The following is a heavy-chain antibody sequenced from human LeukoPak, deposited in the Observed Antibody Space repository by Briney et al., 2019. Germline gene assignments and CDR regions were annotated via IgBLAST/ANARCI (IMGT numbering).Heavy chain of an antibody. J-gene: IGHJ4*02. CDR2: INPSGGST. V-gene: IGHV1-46*01. CDR1: GYTFTDYY. CDR3: ARGQGYSSSHHDF. Sequence: GASVKVSCKASGYTFTDYYIHWVRQAPGQGLEWMGMINPSGGSTSYAQKFQGRVTMTRDTSTSTVYMDLNRLRPEDTGVYYCARGQGYSSSHHDFWGQGTLVTVSS. D-gene: IGHD6-13*01.